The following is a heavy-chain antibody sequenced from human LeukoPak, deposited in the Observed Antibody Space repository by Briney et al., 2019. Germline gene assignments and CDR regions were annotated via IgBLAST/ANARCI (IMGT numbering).Heavy chain of an antibody. CDR2: ISSSSSSYI. D-gene: IGHD2-15*01. J-gene: IGHJ6*03. CDR1: GFTFSDFT. V-gene: IGHV3-21*04. CDR3: TTLAAAKTYYYYMDV. Sequence: GGPLRLSCVGSGFTFSDFTINWVRQAPGKGLEWVSCISSSSSSYIYYADSVKGRFTISRDNSKNTLYLQMNSLRAEDTAVYYCTTLAAAKTYYYYMDVWGKGTRSPSP.